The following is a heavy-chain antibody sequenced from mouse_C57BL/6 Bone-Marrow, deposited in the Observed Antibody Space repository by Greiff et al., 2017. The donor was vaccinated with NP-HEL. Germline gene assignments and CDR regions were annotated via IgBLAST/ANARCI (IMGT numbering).Heavy chain of an antibody. Sequence: QVQLQQPGAELVKPGASVKMSCKASGYTFTSYWITWVKQRPGQGLEWIGDIYPGSGSTNYNEKFKSKATLTVDTSSSTAYMQLSSLTSEDSAVYYCAREGAPMVTNYYARDYGGQGTSVTVSS. V-gene: IGHV1-55*01. CDR2: IYPGSGST. CDR1: GYTFTSYW. J-gene: IGHJ4*01. D-gene: IGHD2-2*01. CDR3: AREGAPMVTNYYARDY.